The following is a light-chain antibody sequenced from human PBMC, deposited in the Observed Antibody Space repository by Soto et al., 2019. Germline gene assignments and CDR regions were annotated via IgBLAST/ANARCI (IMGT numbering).Light chain of an antibody. CDR1: QSVSSN. V-gene: IGKV3-15*01. J-gene: IGKJ2*01. CDR2: GAS. CDR3: QQYNNWPPYT. Sequence: EIVMTQSPATLSVSPGERATLSCRASQSVSSNLAWSQQKPGQAPRLIIYGASTRATGIPARFSGSGSGTEFTLTISSLQSEDFAVYYCQQYNNWPPYTFGQGTKLELK.